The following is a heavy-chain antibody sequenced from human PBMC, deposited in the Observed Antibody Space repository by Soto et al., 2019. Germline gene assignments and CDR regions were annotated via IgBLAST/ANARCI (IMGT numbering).Heavy chain of an antibody. CDR2: ISAYNGNT. V-gene: IGHV1-18*01. D-gene: IGHD4-17*01. CDR3: ARENYGDYTYYGMDV. J-gene: IGHJ6*02. CDR1: GYTFTSYG. Sequence: ASVKVSCKASGYTFTSYGISWVRQAPGQGLEWMGWISAYNGNTNYAQKLQGRVTMTTDTSTSTAYMELRSLRSDDTAVYYCARENYGDYTYYGMDVWGQGTTVTVSS.